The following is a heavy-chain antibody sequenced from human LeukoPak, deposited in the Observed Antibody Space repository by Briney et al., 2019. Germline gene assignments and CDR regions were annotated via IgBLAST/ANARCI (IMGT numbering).Heavy chain of an antibody. V-gene: IGHV3-30*02. D-gene: IGHD2-2*01. CDR1: GLTFSSYG. Sequence: GGSLRLSCAASGLTFSSYGMHWVRQAPGKGLDWLAFIRYDGSNKYYADSVKGRFTISGDNSRNTLFLQMNSLRAEDTAVYYCAHGAMYQLDYWGQGSLVTVSS. CDR3: AHGAMYQLDY. J-gene: IGHJ4*02. CDR2: IRYDGSNK.